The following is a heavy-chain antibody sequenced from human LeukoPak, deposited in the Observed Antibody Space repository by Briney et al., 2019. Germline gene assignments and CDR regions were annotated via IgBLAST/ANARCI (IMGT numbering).Heavy chain of an antibody. D-gene: IGHD2-21*01. CDR3: ASRYCGGDCYSDY. V-gene: IGHV4-34*01. CDR2: INHSGST. J-gene: IGHJ4*02. Sequence: PSETLSLTCAVYGGSFSGYYWSWIRQPPGKGLEWIGEINHSGSTNYNPSLKSRVTISVDTSKNQSSLKLSSVTAADTAVYYCASRYCGGDCYSDYWGQGTLVTVSS. CDR1: GGSFSGYY.